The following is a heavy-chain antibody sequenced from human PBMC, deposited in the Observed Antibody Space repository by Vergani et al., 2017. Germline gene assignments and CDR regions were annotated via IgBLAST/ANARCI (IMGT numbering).Heavy chain of an antibody. J-gene: IGHJ5*02. CDR2: IIPIFGTA. Sequence: QLQLVQSGAEVKKPGSSVKVSCKASGGTFSSYAISWVRQAPGQGLEWMGGIIPIFGTANYAQKFQGRVTITADESTSTAYMELSSLRSEDTAVYYCARRTYYYDSSGYYYSRPDNWFDPWGQGTLVTVSS. D-gene: IGHD3-22*01. CDR1: GGTFSSYA. CDR3: ARRTYYYDSSGYYYSRPDNWFDP. V-gene: IGHV1-69*01.